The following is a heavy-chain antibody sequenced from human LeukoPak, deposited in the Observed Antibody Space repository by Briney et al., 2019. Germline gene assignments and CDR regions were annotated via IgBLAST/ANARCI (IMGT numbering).Heavy chain of an antibody. CDR2: ISGSGGST. Sequence: PGGSLRLSCAASGFTFSSYAMSWVRQAPGKGLEWVSAISGSGGSTYYADSVKGRFTISRDNSKNTLYLQMNSLRAEDTAVYYCAKDVGRMYYGSGSHDAFDIWGQGTMVTVSS. CDR1: GFTFSSYA. D-gene: IGHD3-10*01. CDR3: AKDVGRMYYGSGSHDAFDI. J-gene: IGHJ3*02. V-gene: IGHV3-23*01.